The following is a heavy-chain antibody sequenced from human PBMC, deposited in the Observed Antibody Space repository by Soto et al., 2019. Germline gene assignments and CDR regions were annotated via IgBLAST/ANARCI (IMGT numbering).Heavy chain of an antibody. J-gene: IGHJ4*02. D-gene: IGHD2-21*02. V-gene: IGHV1-3*05. CDR1: GYTFTSYA. CDR3: ARDPIGDWPLNY. Sequence: QVQLVQSGAEEKKPGASVKVSCKASGYTFTSYAMHWVRQAPGQRLEWMGWINAGNGNTKYSQKFQGRVTITRDTSASTAYMELSSLRSEDTAVYYCARDPIGDWPLNYWGQGTLVTVSS. CDR2: INAGNGNT.